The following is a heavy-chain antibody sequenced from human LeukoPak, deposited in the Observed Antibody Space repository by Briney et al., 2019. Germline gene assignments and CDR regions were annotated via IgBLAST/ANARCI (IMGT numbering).Heavy chain of an antibody. CDR3: AKVAGGSYYSPLDY. CDR2: ISASGGST. D-gene: IGHD1-26*01. CDR1: GFTFSSYA. Sequence: GGSLRLSCAASGFTFSSYAMNWVRQAPGKGLEWVSGISASGGSTYYADSVKGRFTISRDNSNNTLYLQMSSLRAEDTAVYYCAKVAGGSYYSPLDYWGQGTLVTVSS. J-gene: IGHJ4*02. V-gene: IGHV3-23*01.